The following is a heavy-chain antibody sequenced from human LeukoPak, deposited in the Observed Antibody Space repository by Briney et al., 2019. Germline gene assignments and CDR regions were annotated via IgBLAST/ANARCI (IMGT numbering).Heavy chain of an antibody. V-gene: IGHV4-39*01. D-gene: IGHD6-19*01. CDR3: ARHLPVWYNSGWYDY. CDR1: DNSISSSSYY. CDR2: IYYSGNT. Sequence: PSETLSLTCTVSDNSISSSSYYWGWIRQPPGKGLEWIGSIYYSGNTYYNPSLKSRVTISVDTSKNQFSLKLSSVTAADTAVYYCARHLPVWYNSGWYDYWGQGALVTVSS. J-gene: IGHJ4*02.